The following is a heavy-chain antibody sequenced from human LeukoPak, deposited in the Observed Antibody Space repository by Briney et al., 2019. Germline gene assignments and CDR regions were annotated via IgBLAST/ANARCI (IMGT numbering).Heavy chain of an antibody. D-gene: IGHD3-22*01. CDR3: ATDRGYYDSSGYCH. CDR2: FDPEDGET. J-gene: IGHJ4*02. V-gene: IGHV1-24*01. Sequence: ASVKVSCKVSGYTLTELSMHWVRQAPGKGLEWMGGFDPEDGETIYAQKFRGRVTMTEDTSTDTAYMELSSLRSEDTAVYYCATDRGYYDSSGYCHWGQGTLVTVSS. CDR1: GYTLTELS.